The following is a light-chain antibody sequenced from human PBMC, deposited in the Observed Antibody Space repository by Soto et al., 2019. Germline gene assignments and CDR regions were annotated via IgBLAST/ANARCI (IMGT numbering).Light chain of an antibody. CDR1: SSNIGAGYA. J-gene: IGLJ1*01. Sequence: QSVLTQPPSVSGAPGQGVTISCTGSSSNIGAGYAVQWYQQLPGTAPKLLIYGDNNRPSGVPDRFSGSRSGTSASLAITGLQAEDEADYYCQSSDSSLREVFGAGTKVTVL. CDR2: GDN. V-gene: IGLV1-40*01. CDR3: QSSDSSLREV.